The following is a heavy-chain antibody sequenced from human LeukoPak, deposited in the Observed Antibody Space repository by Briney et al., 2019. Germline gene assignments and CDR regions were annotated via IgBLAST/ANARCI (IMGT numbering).Heavy chain of an antibody. J-gene: IGHJ4*02. CDR2: IIPIFGTA. D-gene: IGHD3-3*01. V-gene: IGHV1-69*01. CDR1: GGTFSSYA. Sequence: GASVKVSCKASGGTFSSYAISWVRQAPGQGLEWMGGIIPIFGTANYAQKFQGRVTITADESTSTAYMELSSLRSEDTAVYYCAREKSLGDFWSGYSEYWGQGTLVTASS. CDR3: AREKSLGDFWSGYSEY.